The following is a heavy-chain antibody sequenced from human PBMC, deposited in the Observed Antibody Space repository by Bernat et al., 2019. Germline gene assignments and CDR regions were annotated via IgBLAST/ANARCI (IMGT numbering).Heavy chain of an antibody. D-gene: IGHD5-18*01. CDR3: ARPPTSGYSYGWVAFDI. V-gene: IGHV3-30-3*01. Sequence: QVQLVESGGGVVQPGRSLRLSCAASGFTFSSYAMHWVRQAPGKGLEWVAVISYDGSNKYYADSVKGRFTISRDNSKNTLYLQMNSLRAEDTAVYYCARPPTSGYSYGWVAFDIWGQGTMVTVSS. CDR1: GFTFSSYA. J-gene: IGHJ3*02. CDR2: ISYDGSNK.